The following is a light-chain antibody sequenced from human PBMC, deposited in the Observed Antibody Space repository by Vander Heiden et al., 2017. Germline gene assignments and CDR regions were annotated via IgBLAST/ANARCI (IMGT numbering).Light chain of an antibody. Sequence: DIQMTQSPSTLSASVGDRVTITCRASQSISSWLAWYQQKPGKAPKLLIYKASSLESGVPSRFSGSGSGTEFTLTISSLQPDDFATYYCQWENSYRYTFGQGTKMEIK. CDR2: KAS. CDR3: QWENSYRYT. V-gene: IGKV1-5*03. CDR1: QSISSW. J-gene: IGKJ2*01.